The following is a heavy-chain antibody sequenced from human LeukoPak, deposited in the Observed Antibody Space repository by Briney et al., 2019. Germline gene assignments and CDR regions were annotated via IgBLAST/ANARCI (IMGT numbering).Heavy chain of an antibody. D-gene: IGHD1-26*01. V-gene: IGHV4-39*01. J-gene: IGHJ4*02. CDR1: GVSISGSGYY. CDR3: VKSGGYGLIDY. Sequence: PSETLSLTCAVSGVSISGSGYYWGWIRQPPGKGLEWIGNIYYSGSTYYNASLQSRVTISIDTSKNQFSLRLNSVTAADTAMYYCVKSGGYGLIDYWGQGTRVTVSS. CDR2: IYYSGST.